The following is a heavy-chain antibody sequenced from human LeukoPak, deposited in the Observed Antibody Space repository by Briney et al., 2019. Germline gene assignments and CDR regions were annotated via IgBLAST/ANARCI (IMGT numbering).Heavy chain of an antibody. V-gene: IGHV3-30*02. CDR3: ARDSAWGHYYDSSGYYYPTGGIDY. Sequence: GGSLRLSCAASGFTFSSYGMHWVRQAPGKGLEWVAFIRYDGSNKYYADSVKGRFTISRDNSKNTLYLQMNSLRAEDTAVYYCARDSAWGHYYDSSGYYYPTGGIDYWGQGTLVTVSS. D-gene: IGHD3-22*01. CDR1: GFTFSSYG. J-gene: IGHJ4*02. CDR2: IRYDGSNK.